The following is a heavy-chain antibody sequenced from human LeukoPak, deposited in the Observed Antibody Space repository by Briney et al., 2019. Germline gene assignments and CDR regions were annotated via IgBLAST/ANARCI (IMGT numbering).Heavy chain of an antibody. J-gene: IGHJ4*02. CDR1: GYTFTIYG. CDR2: ISAYNGNT. Sequence: ASVTVSFTASGYTFTIYGISWVRQAPGQGREWMGWISAYNGNTNYAQKLQGRVTMTTDTSTSTAYMELRSLRSDDTAVYYCARCTSCYTLDYWGQGTLVTVSS. V-gene: IGHV1-18*01. D-gene: IGHD2-2*02. CDR3: ARCTSCYTLDY.